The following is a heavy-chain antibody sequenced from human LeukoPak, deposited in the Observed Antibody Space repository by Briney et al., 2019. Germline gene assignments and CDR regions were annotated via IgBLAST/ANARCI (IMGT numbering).Heavy chain of an antibody. V-gene: IGHV3-30-3*01. D-gene: IGHD5-12*01. J-gene: IGHJ4*02. Sequence: GRSLRLSCAASGFTFSSYAMHWVRQAPGKGLEWVAVISYDGSNKYYADSVKGRFTISRDNSKNTLYLQMNSLRAEDTAVYYCARPEYRYSGYDWFNPHSFQLDYWGQGTLVTVSS. CDR3: ARPEYRYSGYDWFNPHSFQLDY. CDR1: GFTFSSYA. CDR2: ISYDGSNK.